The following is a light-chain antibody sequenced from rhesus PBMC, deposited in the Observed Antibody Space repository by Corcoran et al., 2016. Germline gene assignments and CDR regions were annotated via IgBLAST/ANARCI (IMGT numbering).Light chain of an antibody. J-gene: IGKJ1*01. V-gene: IGKV1-69*01. CDR2: RAS. CDR1: QDISNW. CDR3: QQHDNSPWT. Sequence: DIQMTQSPSSLSASVGDRVTISCRASQDISNWMAWYQQKPGKAPKFLIYRASNLETGVPSRFSGSGSGTDFILTISSLQPADIATYYCQQHDNSPWTFDQGTKVEI.